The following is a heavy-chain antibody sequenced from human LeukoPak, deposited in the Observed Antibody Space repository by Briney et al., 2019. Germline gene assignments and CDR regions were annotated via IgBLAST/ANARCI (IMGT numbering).Heavy chain of an antibody. Sequence: ASVKVSCKVSGYTLTELSMHWVRQAPGKGLEWMGGFGPEDGETIYAQKFQGRVTMTEDTSTDTAYMELSSLRSEDTAVYYCATARKYYDSSGYPYYFDYWGQGTLVTVSS. CDR2: FGPEDGET. CDR1: GYTLTELS. CDR3: ATARKYYDSSGYPYYFDY. J-gene: IGHJ4*02. D-gene: IGHD3-22*01. V-gene: IGHV1-24*01.